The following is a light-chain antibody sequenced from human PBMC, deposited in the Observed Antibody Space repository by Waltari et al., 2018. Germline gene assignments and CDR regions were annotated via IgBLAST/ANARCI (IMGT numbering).Light chain of an antibody. CDR1: QSVSSN. V-gene: IGKV3-15*01. CDR2: GAS. Sequence: EIVMTQSPATMSVSPGDRPTLSCRASQSVSSNLAWYQQKPGQAPRLLIYGASTRATGIPARFSGSGSGTEFTLTISSLQSEDFAVYYCQQYNNWSLTFGGGTKVEIK. J-gene: IGKJ4*01. CDR3: QQYNNWSLT.